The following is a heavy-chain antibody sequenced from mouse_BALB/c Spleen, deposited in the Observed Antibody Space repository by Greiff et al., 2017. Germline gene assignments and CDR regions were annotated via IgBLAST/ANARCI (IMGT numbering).Heavy chain of an antibody. J-gene: IGHJ3*01. CDR3: ARDSGPWFAY. CDR2: IWAGGST. CDR1: GFSLTSYG. Sequence: VMLVESGPGLVAPSQSLSITCTVSGFSLTSYGVHWVRQPPGKGLEWLGVIWAGGSTNYNSALMSRLSISKDNSKSQVFLKMNSLQTDDTAMYYCARDSGPWFAYWGQGTLVTVSA. V-gene: IGHV2-9*02.